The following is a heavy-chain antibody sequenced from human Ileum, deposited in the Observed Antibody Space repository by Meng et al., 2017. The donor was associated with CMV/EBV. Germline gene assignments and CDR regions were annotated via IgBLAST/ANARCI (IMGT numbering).Heavy chain of an antibody. CDR2: ISGTGGST. D-gene: IGHD2-2*01. CDR1: GFTFTTYA. V-gene: IGHV3-23*01. Sequence: GESLKISCAASGFTFTTYAMSWVRQAPGKGLEWVSAISGTGGSTYYADSVTGRFTISRDNSKNTLFLQMISLRAEDTAVYYCAKGLVVAAFYYYYCRDIWGQGTMVTVSS. J-gene: IGHJ6*02. CDR3: AKGLVVAAFYYYYCRDI.